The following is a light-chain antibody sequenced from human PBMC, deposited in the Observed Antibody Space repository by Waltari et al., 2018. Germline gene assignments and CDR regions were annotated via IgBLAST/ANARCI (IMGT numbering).Light chain of an antibody. CDR1: SSDLGTYDY. CDR3: SSYTTSSTVYV. V-gene: IGLV2-14*03. Sequence: QYALTQPDSVSGSPGQSITISSTVTSSDLGTYDYVSCYQQHPGKAPKLMIYDVTKRPSGIANRFSGSKSGNTASLTISGLQAEDEADYYCSSYTTSSTVYVFGTGTKVTVL. CDR2: DVT. J-gene: IGLJ1*01.